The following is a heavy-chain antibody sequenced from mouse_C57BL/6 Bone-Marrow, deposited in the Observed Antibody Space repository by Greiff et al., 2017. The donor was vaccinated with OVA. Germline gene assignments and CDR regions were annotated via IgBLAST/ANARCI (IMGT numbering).Heavy chain of an antibody. Sequence: QVQLQQSGAELARPGASVKLSCKASGYTFTSYGISWVKQRTGQGLEWIGEIYPRSGNTYYNEKFKGKATLTADKYSSTAYMELRSLTSEDSAFYFCAKECYLEGPYYFDYWGQGTTLTVSS. D-gene: IGHD5-5*01. V-gene: IGHV1-81*01. CDR1: GYTFTSYG. CDR2: IYPRSGNT. CDR3: AKECYLEGPYYFDY. J-gene: IGHJ2*01.